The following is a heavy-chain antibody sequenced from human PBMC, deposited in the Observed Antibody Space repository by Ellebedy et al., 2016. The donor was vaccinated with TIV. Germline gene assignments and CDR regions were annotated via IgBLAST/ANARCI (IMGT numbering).Heavy chain of an antibody. CDR3: AKESDAFDI. CDR1: GFTFSSYG. CDR2: ISSDGSIP. V-gene: IGHV3-30*18. J-gene: IGHJ3*02. Sequence: GESLKISXAASGFTFSSYGMSWVRQAPGKGLEWVQGISSDGSIPYYTASLRGRFTISRDNSNNTLYLQMNSLQPEDTAVYYCAKESDAFDIWGQGTLVTVSS.